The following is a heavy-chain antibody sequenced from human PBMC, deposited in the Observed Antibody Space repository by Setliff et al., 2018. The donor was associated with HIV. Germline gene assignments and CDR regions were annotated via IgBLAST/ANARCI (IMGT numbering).Heavy chain of an antibody. CDR2: IIHSGST. Sequence: SETLSLTCAVYGGSFSGYYWSWIRQPPGKGLEWIGEIIHSGSTNYNPSLKGRVTISIDTSKNHFSLTLNSVTAADSAVYYCARVEAKVRGATYGMDVWGQGTTVTVSS. CDR1: GGSFSGYY. V-gene: IGHV4-34*12. CDR3: ARVEAKVRGATYGMDV. J-gene: IGHJ6*02. D-gene: IGHD3-10*01.